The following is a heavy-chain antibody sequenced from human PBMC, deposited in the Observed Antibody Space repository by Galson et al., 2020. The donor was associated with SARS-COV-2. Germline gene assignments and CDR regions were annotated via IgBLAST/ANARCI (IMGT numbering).Heavy chain of an antibody. J-gene: IGHJ4*02. CDR1: GLSFSNYW. CDR3: ATGSGWYYDA. CDR2: IKSDAATT. Sequence: GGSLRLSCAASGLSFSNYWMHWVRQAPGKGLVWVSLIKSDAATTIYADSVKGRFTISRHNAKHTLYLQMNSLRADDTAVYYCATGSGWYYDAWGQGTLVTVSS. V-gene: IGHV3-74*01. D-gene: IGHD6-19*01.